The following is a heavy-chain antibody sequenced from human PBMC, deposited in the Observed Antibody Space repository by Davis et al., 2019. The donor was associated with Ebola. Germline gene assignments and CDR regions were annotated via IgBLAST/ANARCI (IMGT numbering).Heavy chain of an antibody. CDR3: ARADPGDPEDY. Sequence: ASVKVSCKASGYSFTTYHIHWVRQAPGQGLEWMVWISAYNGNTNYAQKLQGRVTMTVDTSTSTAYMELRSLRSDDTGLYFCARADPGDPEDYWGQGTVVTVSS. J-gene: IGHJ4*02. CDR2: ISAYNGNT. CDR1: GYSFTTYH. V-gene: IGHV1-18*01.